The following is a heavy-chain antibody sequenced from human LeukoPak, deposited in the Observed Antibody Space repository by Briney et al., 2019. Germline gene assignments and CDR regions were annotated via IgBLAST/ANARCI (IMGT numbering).Heavy chain of an antibody. J-gene: IGHJ4*02. CDR2: INPNSGGT. Sequence: ASVKVSCKASGYTFTGYYMHWVRQAPGQGLEWMGWINPNSGGTNYAQKLQGRVTMTTDTSTSTAYMELRSLRSDDTAVYYCARAHPRRITKFDYWGQGTLVTVSS. CDR1: GYTFTGYY. D-gene: IGHD3-10*01. CDR3: ARAHPRRITKFDY. V-gene: IGHV1-2*02.